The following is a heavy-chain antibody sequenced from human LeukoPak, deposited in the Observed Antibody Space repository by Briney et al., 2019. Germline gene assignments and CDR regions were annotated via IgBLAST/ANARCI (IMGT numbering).Heavy chain of an antibody. V-gene: IGHV1-2*02. CDR1: GYTFTYYY. D-gene: IGHD3-10*01. J-gene: IGHJ5*02. Sequence: GASVKVSCRASGYTFTYYYIHWVRQAPGQGLEWMGWINPNSGGTNYAQKFQGRVTMTRDTSTSTAYMEMSRLTSDDTAVYYCARFDTMIWEVGAWGQGTLVTVSS. CDR2: INPNSGGT. CDR3: ARFDTMIWEVGA.